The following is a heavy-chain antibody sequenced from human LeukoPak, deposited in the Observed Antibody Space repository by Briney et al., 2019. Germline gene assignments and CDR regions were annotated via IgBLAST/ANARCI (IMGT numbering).Heavy chain of an antibody. CDR1: GYTFTDYY. D-gene: IGHD2-2*01. CDR2: INPNSGGT. Sequence: ASVKVSCKASGYTFTDYYIHWVRQAPGHRLEGMAWINPNSGGTYYAQNFHDRITLTRDTSISTAYMELSRLRSDDTAIYYCARANALYCSSTSCLFDYWGQGTLVTVSS. V-gene: IGHV1-2*02. CDR3: ARANALYCSSTSCLFDY. J-gene: IGHJ4*02.